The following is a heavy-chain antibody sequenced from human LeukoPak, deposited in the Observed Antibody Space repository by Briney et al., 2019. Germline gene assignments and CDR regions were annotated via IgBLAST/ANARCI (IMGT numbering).Heavy chain of an antibody. Sequence: ASVKVSCKASGGTFSSYAISWVRQAPGQGLEWMGGIIPIFGTANYAQKFQGRVTITADESTSTAYMELSSLRSEDTAVYYCARGRQQLVQGAFDIWGQGTMVTVSS. CDR3: ARGRQQLVQGAFDI. J-gene: IGHJ3*02. D-gene: IGHD6-13*01. CDR1: GGTFSSYA. V-gene: IGHV1-69*13. CDR2: IIPIFGTA.